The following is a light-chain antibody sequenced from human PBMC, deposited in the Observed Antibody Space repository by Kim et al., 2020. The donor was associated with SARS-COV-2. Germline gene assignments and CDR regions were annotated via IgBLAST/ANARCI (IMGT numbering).Light chain of an antibody. J-gene: IGKJ2*03. CDR2: KAS. V-gene: IGKV1-5*03. CDR1: QSISSW. Sequence: LSASVGDRVTIPCRASQSISSWLAWYQQKPGKAPKLLIYKASSLESGVPSRFSGSGSGTEFTLTISSLQPDDFATYYCQQYNSYWSFGQGTKLEI. CDR3: QQYNSYWS.